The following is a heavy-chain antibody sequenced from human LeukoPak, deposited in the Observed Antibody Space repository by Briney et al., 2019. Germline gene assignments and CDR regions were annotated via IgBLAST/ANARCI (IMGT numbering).Heavy chain of an antibody. CDR2: IYTSGIT. D-gene: IGHD1-26*01. V-gene: IGHV4-61*02. J-gene: IGHJ4*02. CDR3: ASGGSPFDY. Sequence: SETLSLTCTVSGGSVNSGNYYWTWIRQPAGKGLEWIGRIYTSGITNYNPSLKSRVTISIDASKNQFSLRLSSVTAADTAVYYCASGGSPFDYWGQGTLVTVSS. CDR1: GGSVNSGNYY.